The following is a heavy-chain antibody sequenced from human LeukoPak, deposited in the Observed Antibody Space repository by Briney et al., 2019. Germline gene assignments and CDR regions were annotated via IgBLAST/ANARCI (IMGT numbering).Heavy chain of an antibody. V-gene: IGHV4-38-2*01. Sequence: PSETLSLTCAVSGYSISSGYYWGWIRQPPGKGLEWIGSIYHSGSTYYNPSLKSRVTISVDTSKNQFSLKLSSVTAADTAVYYCARLSPGLLWFGESKYYFDYWGQGTLVTVSS. CDR1: GYSISSGYY. CDR2: IYHSGST. D-gene: IGHD3-10*01. J-gene: IGHJ4*02. CDR3: ARLSPGLLWFGESKYYFDY.